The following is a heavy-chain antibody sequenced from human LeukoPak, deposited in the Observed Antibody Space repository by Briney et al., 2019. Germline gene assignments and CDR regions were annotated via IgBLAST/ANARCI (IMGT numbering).Heavy chain of an antibody. CDR2: INHSGST. Sequence: SETLSLTCAVYGGSFSGYYWSWIRQPPGKGLDWIGEINHSGSTNYNPSLKSRVTISVDTSKNQFSLKLSSVTAADTAVYYCARVPYQYNWNDGYYYYMDVWGKGTTVTVSS. J-gene: IGHJ6*03. CDR3: ARVPYQYNWNDGYYYYMDV. D-gene: IGHD1-1*01. V-gene: IGHV4-34*01. CDR1: GGSFSGYY.